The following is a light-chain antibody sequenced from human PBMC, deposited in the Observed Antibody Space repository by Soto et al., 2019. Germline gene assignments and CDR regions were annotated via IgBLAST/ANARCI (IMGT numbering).Light chain of an antibody. V-gene: IGLV2-23*01. CDR2: EGS. CDR3: CSYAGSSYVV. J-gene: IGLJ2*01. Sequence: QSALTQPASVSGSPGQSITISCTGTSSDVGSYNLVSWYQQHPGKAPKLMIYEGSKRPSGVSNRFSGSKSGNTASLTISGLQAEDEADYYCCSYAGSSYVVFGGGTKFTVL. CDR1: SSDVGSYNL.